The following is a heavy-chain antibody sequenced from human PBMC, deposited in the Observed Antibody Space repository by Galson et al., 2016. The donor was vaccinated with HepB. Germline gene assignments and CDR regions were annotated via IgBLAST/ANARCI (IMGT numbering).Heavy chain of an antibody. CDR3: ARDGADYYSYAMDV. V-gene: IGHV3-53*01. D-gene: IGHD6-25*01. Sequence: SLRLSCAASGFSVSTKYMSWVRQAPGKGLEWVSIIYTGGFTYYADSVKGRFTISRDNSKNTLYLQLNRLRAEDTAVYYCARDGADYYSYAMDVWGQGTTVTVSS. CDR2: IYTGGFT. J-gene: IGHJ6*02. CDR1: GFSVSTKY.